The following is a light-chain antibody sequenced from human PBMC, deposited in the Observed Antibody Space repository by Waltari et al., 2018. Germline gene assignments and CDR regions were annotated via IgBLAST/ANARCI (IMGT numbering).Light chain of an antibody. CDR2: SAS. CDR3: QQYYSTPYT. V-gene: IGKV4-1*01. J-gene: IGKJ2*01. Sequence: DIMMTQSPDSLAVSLGERATINCKSSQSILFTSNNKNYLAWYQQRPGQPPKLLIYSASTRESGVPDRFSGSGSGTDFTLTISSLQTEDVAVYYCQQYYSTPYTFGQGTKLEI. CDR1: QSILFTSNNKNY.